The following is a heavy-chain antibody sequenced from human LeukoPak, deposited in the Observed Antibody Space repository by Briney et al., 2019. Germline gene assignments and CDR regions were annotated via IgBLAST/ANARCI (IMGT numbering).Heavy chain of an antibody. J-gene: IGHJ4*02. CDR1: GFTFSTSW. CDR2: IKEDGSEK. Sequence: GGSLRLSCAASGFTFSTSWMSWVRQAPGKGLEWVANIKEDGSEKYYVDSMKGRFTVSRDNAKNSLYLQVDSLRAEDTAVYYCARGGTFVSDYWGQGTLVTVSS. D-gene: IGHD1-1*01. CDR3: ARGGTFVSDY. V-gene: IGHV3-7*01.